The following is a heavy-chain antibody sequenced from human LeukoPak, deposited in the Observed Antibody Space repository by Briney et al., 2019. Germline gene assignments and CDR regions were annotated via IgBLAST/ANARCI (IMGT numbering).Heavy chain of an antibody. J-gene: IGHJ4*02. CDR1: GFTFSSYG. CDR2: ISYDGSNK. V-gene: IGHV3-30*18. D-gene: IGHD4-17*01. Sequence: GGSLRLSCAASGFTFSSYGMHWVRQAPGKGLEWVAVISYDGSNKYYADSVKGRFTISRDNSKNTLYLQMNSLRAEDTAVYYCAKDLDYGDYYPGVDYWGQGTLVTVSS. CDR3: AKDLDYGDYYPGVDY.